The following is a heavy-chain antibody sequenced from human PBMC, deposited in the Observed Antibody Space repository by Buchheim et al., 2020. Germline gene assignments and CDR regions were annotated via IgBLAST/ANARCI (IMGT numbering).Heavy chain of an antibody. J-gene: IGHJ4*02. Sequence: EDQLVESGGGLVQPGGSLRLSCAVSGFFVSSNYMNWVRQPPGKGLEWVSLIHGNDDPIYTDSAKGRFTISRDHSQNMVFLQMNSLRVEDTAVYYCARDTSSPARADWWGRGTL. CDR2: IHGNDDP. D-gene: IGHD3/OR15-3a*01. CDR3: ARDTSSPARADW. CDR1: GFFVSSNY. V-gene: IGHV3-66*01.